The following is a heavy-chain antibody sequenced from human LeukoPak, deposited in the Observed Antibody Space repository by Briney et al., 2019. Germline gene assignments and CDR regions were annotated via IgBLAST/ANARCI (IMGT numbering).Heavy chain of an antibody. J-gene: IGHJ4*02. Sequence: SETLSLTCTVSGGSISSYYWSWLRQPPGKGLEWIGYIYYSGSTNYNPSLKSRVTISVDTSKNQFSLKLSSVTAADTAVYYCARGLAYYDILTGYAHWGQGTLVTVSS. V-gene: IGHV4-59*01. CDR3: ARGLAYYDILTGYAH. CDR2: IYYSGST. CDR1: GGSISSYY. D-gene: IGHD3-9*01.